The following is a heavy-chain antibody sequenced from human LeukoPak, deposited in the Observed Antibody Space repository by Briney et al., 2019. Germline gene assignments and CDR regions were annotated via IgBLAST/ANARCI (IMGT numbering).Heavy chain of an antibody. J-gene: IGHJ5*02. CDR1: GGSISSYY. V-gene: IGHV4-34*01. CDR3: ARQQIVVVPAAMGGWFDP. CDR2: INHSGST. Sequence: SETLSLTCTVSGGSISSYYWSWIRQPPGKGLEWIGEINHSGSTNYNPSLKSRVTISVDTSKNQFSLKLSSVTAADTAVYYCARQQIVVVPAAMGGWFDPWGQGTLVTVSS. D-gene: IGHD2-2*01.